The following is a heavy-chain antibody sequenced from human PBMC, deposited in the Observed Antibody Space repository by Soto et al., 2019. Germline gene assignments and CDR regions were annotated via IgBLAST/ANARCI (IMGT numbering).Heavy chain of an antibody. Sequence: ASVKVSCKASGYTFTSYGISWVRQAPGQGLEWMGWISAYNGNTNYAPKLQGRVTMTTDTSTSTAYMALRSRRSDDTAVYSCARDSRSGSSGYYLPFDYWGQGTLVTVSS. CDR3: ARDSRSGSSGYYLPFDY. V-gene: IGHV1-18*01. CDR2: ISAYNGNT. D-gene: IGHD3-22*01. CDR1: GYTFTSYG. J-gene: IGHJ4*02.